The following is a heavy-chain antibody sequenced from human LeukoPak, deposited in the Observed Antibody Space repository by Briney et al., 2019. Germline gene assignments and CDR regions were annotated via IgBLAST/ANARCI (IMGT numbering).Heavy chain of an antibody. D-gene: IGHD4-17*01. CDR1: GFAVDKKY. V-gene: IGHV3-53*01. CDR3: ARDGTTVTTDYYMDV. CDR2: IYSDGST. Sequence: PGGSLRLSCAASGFAVDKKYMTWVRQAPGKGLEWVSIIYSDGSTYYADSVKGRFTISRDNSKNTLYLQMSGLRAEDTAVYYCARDGTTVTTDYYMDVWGKGTTVTVSS. J-gene: IGHJ6*03.